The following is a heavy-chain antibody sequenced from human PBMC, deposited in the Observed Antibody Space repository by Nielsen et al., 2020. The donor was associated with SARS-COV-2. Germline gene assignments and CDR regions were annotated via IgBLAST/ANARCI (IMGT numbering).Heavy chain of an antibody. J-gene: IGHJ4*02. V-gene: IGHV3-33*08. Sequence: GESLKISCAASGFTFSSYGMHWVRQAPGKGLEWVAVIWYDGSNKYYADSVKGRFAISRDNSKNTLYLQMNSLRAEDMAVYYCARGLGLTNDYWGQGTLVTVSS. CDR2: IWYDGSNK. D-gene: IGHD1-1*01. CDR3: ARGLGLTNDY. CDR1: GFTFSSYG.